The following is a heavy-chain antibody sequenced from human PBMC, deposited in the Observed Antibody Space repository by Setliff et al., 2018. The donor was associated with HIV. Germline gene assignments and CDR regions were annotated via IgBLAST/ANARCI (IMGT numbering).Heavy chain of an antibody. CDR2: IYTSGST. CDR1: GGSFSSGSYY. Sequence: SETLSLTCTVSGGSFSSGSYYRSWIRQSAGKGLEWIGRIYTSGSTNYNPSLKSRVTISVDTSKNQFSLKLSSVTAADTAVYYCAREGGKLWFGELLYAFDIWGQGTMVTVSS. D-gene: IGHD3-10*01. V-gene: IGHV4-61*02. J-gene: IGHJ3*02. CDR3: AREGGKLWFGELLYAFDI.